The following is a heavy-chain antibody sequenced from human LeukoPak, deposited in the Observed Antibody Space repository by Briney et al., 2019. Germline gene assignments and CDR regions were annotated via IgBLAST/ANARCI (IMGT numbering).Heavy chain of an antibody. CDR2: IIPIFGTA. CDR1: GGTFSSYA. CDR3: ASRDGSGTYRDY. V-gene: IGHV1-69*13. J-gene: IGHJ4*02. Sequence: ASVKVSCKASGGTFSSYAISWVRQAPGQGLEWMGGIIPIFGTANYAQKFQGRVTITADESTSTAYMELGSLRSEDTAVYYCASRDGSGTYRDYWGQGTLVTVSS. D-gene: IGHD3-10*01.